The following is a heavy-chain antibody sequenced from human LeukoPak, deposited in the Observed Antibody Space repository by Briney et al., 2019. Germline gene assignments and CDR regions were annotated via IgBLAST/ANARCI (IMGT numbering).Heavy chain of an antibody. CDR2: VYSSGST. D-gene: IGHD2-15*01. CDR3: ARDREDCSGGSCYSGFDY. Sequence: SETLSLTCTVSGGSISGYYWTWIRQPPGKGLEWIGYVYSSGSTNYNPSLKSRVTISVDKSKNQFSLKLSSVTAADTAVYYCARDREDCSGGSCYSGFDYWGQGTLVTVSS. V-gene: IGHV4-59*12. J-gene: IGHJ4*02. CDR1: GGSISGYY.